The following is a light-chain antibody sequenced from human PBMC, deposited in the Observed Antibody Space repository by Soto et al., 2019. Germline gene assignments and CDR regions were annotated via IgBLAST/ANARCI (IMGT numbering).Light chain of an antibody. CDR1: SSNIGAGYD. CDR2: DNS. Sequence: QSVLTQPPSVSGAPGQTVTISCTGSSSNIGAGYDVHWYQQLPGIAPKLLIYDNSNRPSGVPDRFSGSKSGTSASLAITGLQAEDEAEYYCQSYDTSLSRGVFGTGTKVTVL. J-gene: IGLJ1*01. CDR3: QSYDTSLSRGV. V-gene: IGLV1-40*01.